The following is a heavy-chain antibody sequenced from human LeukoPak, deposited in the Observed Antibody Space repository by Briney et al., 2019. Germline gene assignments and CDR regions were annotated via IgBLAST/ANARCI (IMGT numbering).Heavy chain of an antibody. J-gene: IGHJ4*02. Sequence: ASVKVSCKASGYTFTSYYVHWVRQAPGQGLEWMGVINPSGGSTSCAQKFQGRVTMTRDTSTTTVYMELSSLRSEDTAVYYCARDEDGANSFDCWGQGTLVTVSS. CDR1: GYTFTSYY. V-gene: IGHV1-46*01. CDR2: INPSGGST. D-gene: IGHD4/OR15-4a*01. CDR3: ARDEDGANSFDC.